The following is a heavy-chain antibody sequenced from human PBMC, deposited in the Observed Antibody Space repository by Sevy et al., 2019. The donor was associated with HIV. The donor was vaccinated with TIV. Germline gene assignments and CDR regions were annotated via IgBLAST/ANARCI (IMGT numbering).Heavy chain of an antibody. CDR2: ISVYNGNT. V-gene: IGHV1-18*01. CDR1: GYTFTSYG. CDR3: AREGITMVRGVIIAFDY. D-gene: IGHD3-10*01. Sequence: ASVKVSCKASGYTFTSYGMSWVRQAPGQGLEWMGWISVYNGNTNYAQKLQGRVTITTDTSTSTAYMELRSLRSDDTAVYYCAREGITMVRGVIIAFDYWGQGTLVTVSS. J-gene: IGHJ4*02.